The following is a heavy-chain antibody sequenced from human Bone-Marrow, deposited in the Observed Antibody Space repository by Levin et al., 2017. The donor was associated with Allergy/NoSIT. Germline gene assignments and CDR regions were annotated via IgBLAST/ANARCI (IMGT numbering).Heavy chain of an antibody. CDR2: IKKDGTAV. J-gene: IGHJ4*02. Sequence: GGSLRLSCVASGFTFSRHWMSWARQAPGKGLEWVATIKKDGTAVYYVDSVKGRFTISRDNARDSLYLQMSTLRADDTAVYYCARDHADYGEQFFDYWGQGTLVTVSS. CDR1: GFTFSRHW. V-gene: IGHV3-7*01. D-gene: IGHD4-17*01. CDR3: ARDHADYGEQFFDY.